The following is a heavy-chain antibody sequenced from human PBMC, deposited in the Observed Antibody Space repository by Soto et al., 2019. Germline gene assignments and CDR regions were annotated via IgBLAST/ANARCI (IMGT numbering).Heavy chain of an antibody. CDR3: ATSAGYYYGSGSYYNGFDY. CDR2: IIPILGIA. J-gene: IGHJ4*02. Sequence: QVQLVQSGAEVKKPGSSVKVSCKASGGTFSSYTISWVRQAPGQGLEWMGRIIPILGIANYAQKFRGRVTITADKSTSTAYMELSSLRSEDTAVYYCATSAGYYYGSGSYYNGFDYWGQGTLVTVSS. CDR1: GGTFSSYT. D-gene: IGHD3-10*01. V-gene: IGHV1-69*02.